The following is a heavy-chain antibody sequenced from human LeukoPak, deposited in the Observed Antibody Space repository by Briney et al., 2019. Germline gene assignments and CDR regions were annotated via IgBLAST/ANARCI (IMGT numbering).Heavy chain of an antibody. CDR3: AKEPYSGSQLLDY. CDR1: GFTFSSHA. CDR2: ISTSGGST. D-gene: IGHD1-26*01. Sequence: GGSLRLSCAASGFTFSSHAMSWVRQAPGKGLEWVSAISTSGGSTYYADSVRGRFTISRDNSKNTLYLQMNSLRAEDTAVYYCAKEPYSGSQLLDYWGQGTLVTVSS. V-gene: IGHV3-23*01. J-gene: IGHJ4*02.